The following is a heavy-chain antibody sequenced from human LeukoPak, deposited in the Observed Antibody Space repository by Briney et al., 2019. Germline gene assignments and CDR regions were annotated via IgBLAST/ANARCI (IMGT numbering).Heavy chain of an antibody. V-gene: IGHV3-53*01. CDR1: GFTVSNNY. Sequence: PGGSLRLSCAASGFTVSNNYMSWVRQAPGKGLEWVSVFYSGGSTYYADSVKGRFTSSRDNAKNTLYLQMNSLRAEDTAVYYCAREGVGYPDAFDTWGQGTMVTVSS. D-gene: IGHD2-15*01. CDR3: AREGVGYPDAFDT. J-gene: IGHJ3*02. CDR2: FYSGGST.